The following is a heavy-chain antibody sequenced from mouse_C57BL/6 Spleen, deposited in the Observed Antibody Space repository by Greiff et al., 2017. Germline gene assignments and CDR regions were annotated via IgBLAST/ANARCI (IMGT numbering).Heavy chain of an antibody. CDR3: ARPYGNYVYYYFDY. CDR2: INPNNGGT. CDR1: GYTFTDYY. D-gene: IGHD2-1*01. J-gene: IGHJ2*01. Sequence: VQLQQSGPELVKPGASVKISCKASGYTFTDYYMNWVKQSHGKSLEWIGDINPNNGGTSYNQKFKGKATLTVDKSSSTAYMELRSLTSEDSAVYYCARPYGNYVYYYFDYWGQGTTLTVSS. V-gene: IGHV1-26*01.